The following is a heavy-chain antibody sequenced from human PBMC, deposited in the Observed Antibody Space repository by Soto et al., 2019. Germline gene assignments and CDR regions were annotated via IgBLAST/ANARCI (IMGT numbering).Heavy chain of an antibody. CDR3: ARDHGLAWAVRPATDYYAMDV. D-gene: IGHD6-6*01. Sequence: QAQLAQSGPELKRPGASVKVSCKASGYTFTDYAISWVRQAPGQGCQWVGWISPYSGNTTSAENFFDRVTMTTDTSTKTAYLELRSLRSDDTAVYYCARDHGLAWAVRPATDYYAMDVWGQGTTVTVSS. CDR1: GYTFTDYA. V-gene: IGHV1-18*04. J-gene: IGHJ6*02. CDR2: ISPYSGNT.